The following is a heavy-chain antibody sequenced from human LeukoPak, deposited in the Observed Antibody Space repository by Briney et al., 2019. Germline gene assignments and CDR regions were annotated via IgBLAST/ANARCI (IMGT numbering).Heavy chain of an antibody. V-gene: IGHV3-43*02. Sequence: GGSLRLSCAASGFTFDDYAMHWVRQAPGKGLEWVSLISGDSGSTYCADSVKGRFTISRDNSKNSLYLQMNSLRNDDTALYYCAKDTEGYTYGYYYYGMDVWGQGTTVTVSS. CDR3: AKDTEGYTYGYYYYGMDV. CDR1: GFTFDDYA. CDR2: ISGDSGST. J-gene: IGHJ6*02. D-gene: IGHD5-18*01.